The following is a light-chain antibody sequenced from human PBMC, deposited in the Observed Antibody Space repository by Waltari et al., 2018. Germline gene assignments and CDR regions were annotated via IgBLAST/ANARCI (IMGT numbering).Light chain of an antibody. CDR3: QTGGHGTWV. CDR1: SGHSSNV. CDR2: VNSDGSH. J-gene: IGLJ3*02. Sequence: QLVLTQSPSASASLGASVKLTCTLSSGHSSNVIAWLQKRPEKGPRYLMKVNSDGSHNKGDEIPDRFSGSISGAERYLTISSLQSEDEADYYCQTGGHGTWVFGGVIKLTVL. V-gene: IGLV4-69*01.